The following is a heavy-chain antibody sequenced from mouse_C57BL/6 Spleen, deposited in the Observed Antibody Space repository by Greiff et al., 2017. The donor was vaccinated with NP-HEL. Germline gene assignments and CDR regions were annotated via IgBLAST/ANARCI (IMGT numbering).Heavy chain of an antibody. D-gene: IGHD2-4*01. CDR1: GFTFGAYY. V-gene: IGHV5-16*01. Sequence: EVQGVESEGGLVQPGSSMKLSCTASGFTFGAYYMPWFRQVPERGLEWVANIKYDGSSTYYLDSLKSRFIISRDNAKNILYLQMSSLKSEDTATYYCAREDYGLYAMDYWGQGTSVTVSS. CDR3: AREDYGLYAMDY. CDR2: IKYDGSST. J-gene: IGHJ4*01.